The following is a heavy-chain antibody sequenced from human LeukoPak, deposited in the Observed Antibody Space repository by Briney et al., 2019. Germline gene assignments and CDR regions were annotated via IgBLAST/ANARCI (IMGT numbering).Heavy chain of an antibody. CDR2: ISYDGSNK. D-gene: IGHD5-18*01. V-gene: IGHV3-30-3*01. Sequence: PGRSLRLSCAASGFTFSSYALHWVRQAPGKGLEWVAVISYDGSNKYYADSVKGRFTISRDNSKNTLYLQMNSLRAEDTAVYYCAKDSSSEPSGYSYGTFDYWGQGTLVTVSS. CDR1: GFTFSSYA. CDR3: AKDSSSEPSGYSYGTFDY. J-gene: IGHJ4*02.